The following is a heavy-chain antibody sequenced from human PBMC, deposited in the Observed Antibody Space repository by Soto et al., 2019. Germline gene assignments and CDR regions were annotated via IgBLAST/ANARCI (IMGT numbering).Heavy chain of an antibody. V-gene: IGHV3-23*01. CDR1: GFTFSSYA. CDR2: ISGSGGST. Sequence: GGSLRLSCAASGFTFSSYAMSWVRQAPGKGLEWVSAISGSGGSTYYADSVKGRFTISRDNSKNTLYLQMNSLRAEDTAVYYCAKGFRVPEAPNMITFGGVIVYDAFDIWGQGTMVTVSS. D-gene: IGHD3-16*02. CDR3: AKGFRVPEAPNMITFGGVIVYDAFDI. J-gene: IGHJ3*02.